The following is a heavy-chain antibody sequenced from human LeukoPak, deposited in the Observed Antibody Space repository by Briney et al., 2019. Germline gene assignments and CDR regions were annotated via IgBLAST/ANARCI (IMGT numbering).Heavy chain of an antibody. Sequence: GGSLRLSCAASGFTFSSFAMNWVRQAPGKGLEWVSYISSSSSITYYAGSVRGRFTSSRDNAKDSLYLEMNSLRAEDTAVYYCARGGDSKVSDLDYWGQGTLVTVSS. V-gene: IGHV3-48*04. D-gene: IGHD7-27*01. J-gene: IGHJ4*02. CDR3: ARGGDSKVSDLDY. CDR1: GFTFSSFA. CDR2: ISSSSSIT.